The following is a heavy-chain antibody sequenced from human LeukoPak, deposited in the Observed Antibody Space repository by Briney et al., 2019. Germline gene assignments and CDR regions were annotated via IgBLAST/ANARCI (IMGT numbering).Heavy chain of an antibody. Sequence: PGGSLRLSCAVSGITLSNYGMSWVRQAPGKGLEWVSGISWNSGSIGYADSVKGRFTISRDNAKNSLYLQMNSLRAEDTALYYCAKDQDIVVDYPRGAFDIWGQGTMVTVSS. D-gene: IGHD2-2*01. CDR3: AKDQDIVVDYPRGAFDI. CDR1: GITLSNYG. V-gene: IGHV3-9*01. J-gene: IGHJ3*02. CDR2: ISWNSGSI.